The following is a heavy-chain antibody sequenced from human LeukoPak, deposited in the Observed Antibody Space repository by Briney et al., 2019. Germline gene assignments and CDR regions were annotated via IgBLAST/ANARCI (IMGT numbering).Heavy chain of an antibody. Sequence: GGSLRLSCAASGFTFSSYWMSWVRQAPGKGLEWVANIKQDGSEKYYVDSVKGRFTISRDNAKNSLYLQMNSLRAEDTAVYYCARGDSVVVTAATKFDPWGQGTLVTVSS. D-gene: IGHD2-2*01. CDR3: ARGDSVVVTAATKFDP. CDR2: IKQDGSEK. CDR1: GFTFSSYW. J-gene: IGHJ5*02. V-gene: IGHV3-7*01.